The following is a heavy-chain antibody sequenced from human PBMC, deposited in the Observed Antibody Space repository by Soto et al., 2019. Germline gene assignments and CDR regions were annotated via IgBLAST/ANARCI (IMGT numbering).Heavy chain of an antibody. CDR1: GGSISSYY. J-gene: IGHJ4*02. V-gene: IGHV4-59*01. Sequence: SETLSLTCTVSGGSISSYYWSWIRQPPGKGLEWIGYIYYSGSTNYNPSLKIRVTISVDTSKNQFSLKLSSVTAADTAVYYCARDLGYSGYVNFDYWGQGTLVTVSS. CDR2: IYYSGST. CDR3: ARDLGYSGYVNFDY. D-gene: IGHD5-12*01.